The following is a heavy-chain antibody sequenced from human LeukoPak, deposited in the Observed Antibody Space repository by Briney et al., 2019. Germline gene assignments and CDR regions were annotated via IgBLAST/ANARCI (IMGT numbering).Heavy chain of an antibody. CDR2: IIRICGTA. CDR3: ARDSRRPQSYYDSSGYDAFDI. V-gene: IGHV1-69*13. D-gene: IGHD3-22*01. Sequence: SVKVSCEASGGTFSSYAISWVRQAPGQGLEWVGGIIRICGTANYAQKFQGRVTITADESTSTAYMELSSLRSEDTAVYYCARDSRRPQSYYDSSGYDAFDIWGQGTMVTVSS. J-gene: IGHJ3*02. CDR1: GGTFSSYA.